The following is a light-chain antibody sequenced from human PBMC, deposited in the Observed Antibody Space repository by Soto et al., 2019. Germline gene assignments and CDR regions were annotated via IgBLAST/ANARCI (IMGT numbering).Light chain of an antibody. V-gene: IGLV2-14*01. CDR3: NSYTSSNTFV. J-gene: IGLJ1*01. Sequence: QSALTQPASVSGSPGQSITISCTGTSSDVGGYNYVSWYQQHPGKAPKLMMYVVDNRPSGVSNRFSGSKSGNTASLTISGLQYEDEAEYYCNSYTSSNTFVFGTGTKLTVL. CDR2: VVD. CDR1: SSDVGGYNY.